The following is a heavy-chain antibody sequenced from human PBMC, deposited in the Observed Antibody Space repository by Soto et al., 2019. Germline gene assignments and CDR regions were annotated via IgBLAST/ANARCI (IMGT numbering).Heavy chain of an antibody. CDR1: GFTFSSYG. Sequence: GGSLRLSCAASGFTFSSYGMHWVRQAPGKGLEWVAVIWYDGSNKYYADSVKVRFTISRDNSKNTLYLQMNSLRAEDTAVYYCARPPDDYSNYFDYWGQGTLVTVSS. CDR3: ARPPDDYSNYFDY. V-gene: IGHV3-33*08. J-gene: IGHJ4*02. D-gene: IGHD4-4*01. CDR2: IWYDGSNK.